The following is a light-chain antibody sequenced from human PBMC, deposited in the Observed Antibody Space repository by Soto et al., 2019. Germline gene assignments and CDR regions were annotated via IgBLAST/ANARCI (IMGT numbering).Light chain of an antibody. CDR3: QQYSSSPYT. V-gene: IGKV3-20*01. J-gene: IGKJ3*01. CDR1: QSFNNDY. CDR2: GVS. Sequence: EIVLTQSPGILSLSQGERATLSRRASQSFNNDYLAWYQQKPGQAPRLLIYGVSVRATGIPDRFSGSGSGADFTLTINTREPEDFAVFYCQQYSSSPYTFVPGTQVD.